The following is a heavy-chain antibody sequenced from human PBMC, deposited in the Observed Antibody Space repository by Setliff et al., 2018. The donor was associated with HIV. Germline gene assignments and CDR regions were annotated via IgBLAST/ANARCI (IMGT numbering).Heavy chain of an antibody. CDR1: GFTFSDYS. J-gene: IGHJ4*02. Sequence: GSLRLSCVASGFTFSDYSMNWVRQAPGKGLEWVSSISSISSYIYYADSVKGRFTISRDNAKNSLYLQMNSLRAEDTAVYYCVRESLTTVSSYWGQGTLVTVSS. D-gene: IGHD4-17*01. CDR3: VRESLTTVSSY. V-gene: IGHV3-21*01. CDR2: ISSISSYI.